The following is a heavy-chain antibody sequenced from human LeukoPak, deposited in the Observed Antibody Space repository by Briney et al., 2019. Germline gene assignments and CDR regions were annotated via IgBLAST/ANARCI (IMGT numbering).Heavy chain of an antibody. D-gene: IGHD3-22*01. CDR1: GYTFTSYY. CDR2: INPSGGST. V-gene: IGHV1-46*01. Sequence: ASVKVSCKASGYTFTSYYMHWVRQAPGQGLEWMGIINPSGGSTSYAQKFQGRVTMTRDMSTSTVYMELSSLRSEDTAVYYCARWPYDSSGYYSDGDYWGQGTLVTVSS. J-gene: IGHJ4*02. CDR3: ARWPYDSSGYYSDGDY.